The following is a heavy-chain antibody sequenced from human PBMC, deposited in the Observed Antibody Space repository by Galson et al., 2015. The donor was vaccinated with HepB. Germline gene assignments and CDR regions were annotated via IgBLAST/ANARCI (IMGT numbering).Heavy chain of an antibody. CDR3: AKDIVVVPAATPSGYFDY. D-gene: IGHD2-2*01. J-gene: IGHJ4*02. CDR2: ISYDGSNK. Sequence: LRLSCAASGFTFSSYGMHWVRQAPGKGLEWVAVISYDGSNKYYADSVKGRFTISRDNSKNTLYLQMNSLRAEDTAVYYCAKDIVVVPAATPSGYFDYWGQETLVTVSS. V-gene: IGHV3-30*18. CDR1: GFTFSSYG.